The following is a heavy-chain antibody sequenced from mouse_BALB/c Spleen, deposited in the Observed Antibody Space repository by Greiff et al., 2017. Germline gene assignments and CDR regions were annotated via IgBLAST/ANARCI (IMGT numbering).Heavy chain of an antibody. CDR1: GFTFSSYG. J-gene: IGHJ4*01. CDR2: ISSGGSYT. CDR3: ARHYGYYAMDY. Sequence: EVKLVESGGDLVKPGGSLKLSCAASGFTFSSYGMSWVRQTPDKRLEWVATISSGGSYTYYPDSVKGRFTISRDNAKNTLYLQMSSLKSEDTAMYYCARHYGYYAMDYWGQGTSVTVSS. V-gene: IGHV5-6*01. D-gene: IGHD1-1*01.